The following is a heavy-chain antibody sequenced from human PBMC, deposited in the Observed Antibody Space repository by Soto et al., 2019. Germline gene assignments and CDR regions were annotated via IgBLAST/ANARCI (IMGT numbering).Heavy chain of an antibody. CDR1: GDSIGDYY. D-gene: IGHD2-15*01. J-gene: IGHJ4*02. V-gene: IGHV4-4*07. Sequence: PSETLSLTCTVSGDSIGDYYWSWIRQPAGKGLEWIGRIYTTGSTDYNPSLKSRVTISIDMSKNQFSLKVTSMTAADKAVYYCARGGGYDSFDFWGQGIQVTVSS. CDR2: IYTTGST. CDR3: ARGGGYDSFDF.